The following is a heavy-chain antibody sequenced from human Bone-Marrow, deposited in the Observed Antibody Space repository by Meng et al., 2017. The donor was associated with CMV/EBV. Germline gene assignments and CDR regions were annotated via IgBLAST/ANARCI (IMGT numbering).Heavy chain of an antibody. D-gene: IGHD2-15*01. V-gene: IGHV3-30*04. CDR3: AKTIVVVNTLYYFDY. J-gene: IGHJ4*02. CDR2: ISYDGSNK. CDR1: GFTFSSYA. Sequence: GESLKISCAASGFTFSSYAMHWVRQAPGKGLGWVAVISYDGSNKYYADSVKGRFTISRDNSKNTLYLQMNSLRAEDTAVYYCAKTIVVVNTLYYFDYWGQGTLVTVSS.